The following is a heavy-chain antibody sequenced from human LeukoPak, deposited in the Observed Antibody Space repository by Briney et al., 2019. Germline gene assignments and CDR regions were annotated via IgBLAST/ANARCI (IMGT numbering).Heavy chain of an antibody. CDR2: ISSSGTTT. Sequence: GGSLRLSCATSGFTYSDYYMSWIRQAPGKGLEWVSYISSSGTTTYYADSVKGRFTISRDNAKNSLYLQMNSLRAEDTAVYYCARDNIVGVTPSYYYGMDVWGQGTTATVSS. J-gene: IGHJ6*02. V-gene: IGHV3-11*01. CDR1: GFTYSDYY. CDR3: ARDNIVGVTPSYYYGMDV. D-gene: IGHD1-26*01.